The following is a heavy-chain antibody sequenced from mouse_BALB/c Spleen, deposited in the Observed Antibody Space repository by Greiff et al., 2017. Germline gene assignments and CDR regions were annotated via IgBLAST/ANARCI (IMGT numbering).Heavy chain of an antibody. CDR1: GDSITSGY. V-gene: IGHV3-8*02. CDR3: ARYGNYEYYFDY. Sequence: EVKLVESGPSLVKPSQTLSLTCSVTGDSITSGYWNWIRKFPGNKLEYMGYISYSGSTYYNPSLKSRISITRDTSKNQYYLQLNSVTTEDTATYYCARYGNYEYYFDYWGQGTTLTVSS. J-gene: IGHJ2*01. CDR2: ISYSGST. D-gene: IGHD2-1*01.